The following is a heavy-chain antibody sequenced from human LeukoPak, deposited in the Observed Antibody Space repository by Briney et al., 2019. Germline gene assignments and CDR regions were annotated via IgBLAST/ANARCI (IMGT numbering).Heavy chain of an antibody. J-gene: IGHJ4*02. V-gene: IGHV3-7*01. CDR3: ASGYDSSGYYTPYYFDY. CDR1: GFTFSRYW. D-gene: IGHD3-22*01. CDR2: IKQDGSEK. Sequence: PGGSLRLSCAASGFTFSRYWMSWVRQAPGKGLEWVANIKQDGSEKYYVDSVKGRFTISRENAKNSLYLQMNSLRAEDTAVYYCASGYDSSGYYTPYYFDYWGQGTLVTVSS.